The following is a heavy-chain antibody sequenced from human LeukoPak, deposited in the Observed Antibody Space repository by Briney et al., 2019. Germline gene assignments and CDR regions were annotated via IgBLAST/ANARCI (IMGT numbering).Heavy chain of an antibody. CDR2: IKQDASEK. CDR3: VREGQTAWNDY. D-gene: IGHD5-18*01. Sequence: GGSLRLSCAASGFTFSNYWMSWVRQAPGKGLEWVAIIKQDASEKYYEDSVKGRFTISRDNAKNSLYVQMNSLRVEDTAVYYCVREGQTAWNDYWGQGTLVTVSS. J-gene: IGHJ4*02. V-gene: IGHV3-7*01. CDR1: GFTFSNYW.